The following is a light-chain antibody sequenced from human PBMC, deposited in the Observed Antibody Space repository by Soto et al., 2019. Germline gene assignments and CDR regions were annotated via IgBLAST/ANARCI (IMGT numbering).Light chain of an antibody. V-gene: IGKV3-20*01. CDR3: PQYGSSPRT. CDR1: QSVGSSQ. Sequence: EIVLTQSPGTLSLSPGERATLSCRASQSVGSSQLAWYQQKPGQAPRLVIYGASSRATDTPDRFSGSGSGTDFTLTISRLEPEDFAVYYCPQYGSSPRTFGQGTKVEIK. CDR2: GAS. J-gene: IGKJ1*01.